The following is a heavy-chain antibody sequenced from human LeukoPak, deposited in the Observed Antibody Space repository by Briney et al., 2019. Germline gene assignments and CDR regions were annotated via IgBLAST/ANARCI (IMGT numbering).Heavy chain of an antibody. V-gene: IGHV3-23*01. CDR2: ISGSGGST. J-gene: IGHJ4*02. CDR1: GFTFSSYA. D-gene: IGHD5-12*01. Sequence: GGALRHSCAASGFTFSSYAMSWVRQAPGKGLEWVSAISGSGGSTYYADSVKGRFTISRDNSKNTLYLQMNSLRAEDTAVYYCAPQISRTGAYDLFDYWGREPWSPSPQ. CDR3: APQISRTGAYDLFDY.